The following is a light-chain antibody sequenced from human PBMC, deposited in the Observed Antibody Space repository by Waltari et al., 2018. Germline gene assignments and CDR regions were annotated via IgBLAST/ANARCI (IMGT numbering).Light chain of an antibody. V-gene: IGKV3-20*01. J-gene: IGKJ2*01. CDR2: GAS. CDR3: QQYIWSYT. Sequence: IVLTQSPGPLSLSPVERATLSCRARHRVGKNYLAWYQQKPGQAPRLLIYGASSSATGVPDRFSGSGSGTDFTLTISRLEPEDVAVYYCQQYIWSYTFGRGTKLEIK. CDR1: HRVGKNY.